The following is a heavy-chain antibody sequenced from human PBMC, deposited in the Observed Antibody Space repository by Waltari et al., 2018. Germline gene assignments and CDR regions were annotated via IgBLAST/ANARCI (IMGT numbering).Heavy chain of an antibody. J-gene: IGHJ4*02. CDR2: VDHSGSA. CDR1: NGPFNGYY. Sequence: QVQLQQWGAGLLEPSETLSLTCAISNGPFNGYYWSWIRQPPGKVLEWIGEVDHSGSANYSPSLNSRATISFNTSQKQFSLTLTTVTAADTAEYYCARDARDWESITNSYFDSWGQGTLVAVSS. CDR3: ARDARDWESITNSYFDS. V-gene: IGHV4-34*01. D-gene: IGHD2-21*01.